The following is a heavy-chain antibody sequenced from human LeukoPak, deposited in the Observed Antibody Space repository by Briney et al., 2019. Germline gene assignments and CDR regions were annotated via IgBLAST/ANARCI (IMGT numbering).Heavy chain of an antibody. J-gene: IGHJ4*02. CDR2: IYYSGST. CDR1: GGFISSGGYY. CDR3: ARGGSGLAYYFDY. V-gene: IGHV4-31*03. Sequence: SETLSLTCTVSGGFISSGGYYWSWIRQHPGKGLEWIGYIYYSGSTYYNPSLKSRVTISVDTSKNQFSLKLSSVTAADTAVYYCARGGSGLAYYFDYWGQGTLVTVSS.